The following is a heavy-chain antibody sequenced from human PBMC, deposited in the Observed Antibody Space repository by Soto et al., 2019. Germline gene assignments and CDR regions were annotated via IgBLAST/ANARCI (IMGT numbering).Heavy chain of an antibody. D-gene: IGHD3-10*01. Sequence: SETLSLTCAVYGGSFSGYYWSWIRQPPGKGLEWIGEINHSGSTNYNPSLKSRVTISVDTSKNQFSLKLSSVTAADTAVYYCARGAVLLWFAELLSTPWFDPWGQGTLVTVSS. J-gene: IGHJ5*02. CDR1: GGSFSGYY. CDR3: ARGAVLLWFAELLSTPWFDP. CDR2: INHSGST. V-gene: IGHV4-34*01.